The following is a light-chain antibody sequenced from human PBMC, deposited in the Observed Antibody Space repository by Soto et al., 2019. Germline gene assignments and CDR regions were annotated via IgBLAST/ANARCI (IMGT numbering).Light chain of an antibody. CDR1: QSVLYSSINKNY. J-gene: IGKJ4*01. V-gene: IGKV4-1*01. CDR2: WAS. Sequence: DIVMTQSPDSLAVSLGERATINCKSSQSVLYSSINKNYLAWYQQKPGQPPKLLIYWASTRESGVPDRFSGSGSGTDFTLTISSLQAEDVAAYYCQQYYSSPLTFGGGTKVEIK. CDR3: QQYYSSPLT.